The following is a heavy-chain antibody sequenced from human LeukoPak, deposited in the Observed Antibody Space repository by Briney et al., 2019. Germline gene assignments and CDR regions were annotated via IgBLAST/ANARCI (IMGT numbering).Heavy chain of an antibody. CDR1: GFTFGTYG. Sequence: GGSLRLSCAASGFTFGTYGMSWVRQPPGKGLEWVSGISASGGNTYYADSVKGRFSISKDNSKNTLYLQMNSLRAEDTAVYYCAKDTASSWWYFDLWGRGTLVTVSS. D-gene: IGHD5-18*01. J-gene: IGHJ2*01. V-gene: IGHV3-23*01. CDR3: AKDTASSWWYFDL. CDR2: ISASGGNT.